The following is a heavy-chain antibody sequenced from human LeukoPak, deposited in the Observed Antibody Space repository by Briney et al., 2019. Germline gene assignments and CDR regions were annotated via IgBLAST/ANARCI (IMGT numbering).Heavy chain of an antibody. D-gene: IGHD5-12*01. Sequence: GGSLRLSCAASGFTFTNNFMSWVRQVPGKGLEWVANIKQDGSETTYADSVRGRFTIFRDNAKDSVYLQMNSLRAEDTAVYYCARDSGQLIFDYWGQGTLVTVSS. CDR3: ARDSGQLIFDY. V-gene: IGHV3-7*01. CDR2: IKQDGSET. J-gene: IGHJ4*02. CDR1: GFTFTNNF.